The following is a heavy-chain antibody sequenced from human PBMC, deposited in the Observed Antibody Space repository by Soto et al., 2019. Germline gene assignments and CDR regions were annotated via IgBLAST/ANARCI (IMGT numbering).Heavy chain of an antibody. V-gene: IGHV3-72*01. CDR2: SRNKACSYIT. D-gene: IGHD6-19*01. J-gene: IGHJ5*01. CDR3: TSGYNNGWCFDS. Sequence: PGGSLRLSCVASGFIFHEHDMHWVRQAPGKGLEWVGRSRNKACSYITEYHASVKGRFTISRDDSRNSMFLQMNSLKTEATAVYFCTSGYNNGWCFDSWGQGALVTVSS. CDR1: GFIFHEHD.